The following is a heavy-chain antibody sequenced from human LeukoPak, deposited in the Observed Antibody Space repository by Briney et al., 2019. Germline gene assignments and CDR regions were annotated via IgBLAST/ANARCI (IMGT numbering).Heavy chain of an antibody. V-gene: IGHV3-23*01. CDR3: AKWGDYDVLTGYYVPDY. D-gene: IGHD3-9*01. Sequence: GGSLRLSCAASGFTFSNYAMSWVRQAPGKGLEWVSAILGSGGSTYYADSVKGRFTASRDNSKSTLYLQMNSLRAEDTALYYCAKWGDYDVLTGYYVPDYWGQGTLVTVSS. CDR1: GFTFSNYA. CDR2: ILGSGGST. J-gene: IGHJ4*02.